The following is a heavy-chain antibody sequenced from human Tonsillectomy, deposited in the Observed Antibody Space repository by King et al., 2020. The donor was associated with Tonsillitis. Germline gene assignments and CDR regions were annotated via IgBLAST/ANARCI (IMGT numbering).Heavy chain of an antibody. J-gene: IGHJ1*01. CDR3: SRGYSRSWYGGKYFLY. V-gene: IGHV4-59*01. CDR1: GASISSYY. Sequence: VQLQESGPRLVKPSETLSLTCNVSGASISSYYWSWIRQPPGKGLEWIGHIYYSGGTNYNPSLESRVTISADTSKNQFSLRLSSVTAADTAVYYCSRGYSRSWYGGKYFLYWGQGTLVTVSS. D-gene: IGHD6-13*01. CDR2: IYYSGGT.